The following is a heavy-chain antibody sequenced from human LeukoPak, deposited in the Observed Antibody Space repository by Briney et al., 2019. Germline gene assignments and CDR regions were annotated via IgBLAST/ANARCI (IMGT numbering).Heavy chain of an antibody. V-gene: IGHV6-1*01. D-gene: IGHD2-15*01. J-gene: IGHJ4*02. CDR1: GDSVSSNSAA. CDR2: TYYRSKWYN. Sequence: NPSQTLSLTCAISGDSVSSNSAAWNWIRQSPSRGLEWLGRTYYRSKWYNDYAVSVKSRITINPDTSKNQFSLQLNSVTPEDTAVYYCARVDGKYCSGGSCYSNTFDYWGQGTLVTVSS. CDR3: ARVDGKYCSGGSCYSNTFDY.